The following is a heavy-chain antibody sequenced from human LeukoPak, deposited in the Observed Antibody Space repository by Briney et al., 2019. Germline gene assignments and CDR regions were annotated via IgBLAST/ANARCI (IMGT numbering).Heavy chain of an antibody. CDR2: INHSGST. CDR1: GGSFSGYY. D-gene: IGHD5-18*01. CDR3: ARGAPKEIQLWLRLRGVAFDI. Sequence: PSETLSLTCAVYGGSFSGYYWSWIRQPPGKGLEWIGEINHSGSTNYNPSLKSRVTISVDTSKNQFSLKLNSVTAADTAVYYCARGAPKEIQLWLRLRGVAFDIWGQRSMLTVSS. J-gene: IGHJ3*02. V-gene: IGHV4-34*01.